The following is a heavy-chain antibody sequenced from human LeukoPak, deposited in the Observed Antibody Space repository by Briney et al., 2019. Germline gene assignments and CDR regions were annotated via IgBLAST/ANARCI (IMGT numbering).Heavy chain of an antibody. CDR3: ARDRSGENWFDP. CDR2: IYYSGST. D-gene: IGHD3-10*01. Sequence: PSETLSLTCTVSGASISSGDYYWSWIRQPPGKGLEWIGYIYYSGSTYYNPSLKSRVTISVDTSKNQFSLKLSSVTAADTAVYYCARDRSGENWFDPWGQGTLVTVSS. V-gene: IGHV4-30-4*01. CDR1: GASISSGDYY. J-gene: IGHJ5*02.